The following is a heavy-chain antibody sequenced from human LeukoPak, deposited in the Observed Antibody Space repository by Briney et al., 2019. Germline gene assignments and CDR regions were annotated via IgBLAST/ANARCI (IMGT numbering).Heavy chain of an antibody. Sequence: PGGSLRLSCAASGFTFSNYGMNWVRQAPGKGLEWVSGISGSAGRTYYADSVKGRFTISRDNAKNSLYLQMNSLRVEDTAVYYCAKDLAQVFQVGATIDYWGQGTLVTVSS. V-gene: IGHV3-23*01. CDR3: AKDLAQVFQVGATIDY. D-gene: IGHD1-26*01. J-gene: IGHJ4*02. CDR1: GFTFSNYG. CDR2: ISGSAGRT.